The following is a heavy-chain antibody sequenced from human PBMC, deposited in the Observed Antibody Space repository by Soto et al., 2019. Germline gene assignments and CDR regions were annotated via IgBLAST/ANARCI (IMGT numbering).Heavy chain of an antibody. CDR1: GGTFSSYA. V-gene: IGHV1-69*01. Sequence: QVQLVQSGAEVKKPGSSVKVSCKASGGTFSSYAISWVRQAPGQGREWMGGIIPIFGTANYAQKFQGRVTITADESTRTAYMELSSLRSEDTAVYYCAYTGGSSSDYYYYGMDVWGQGTTVTVSS. D-gene: IGHD6-6*01. CDR3: AYTGGSSSDYYYYGMDV. J-gene: IGHJ6*02. CDR2: IIPIFGTA.